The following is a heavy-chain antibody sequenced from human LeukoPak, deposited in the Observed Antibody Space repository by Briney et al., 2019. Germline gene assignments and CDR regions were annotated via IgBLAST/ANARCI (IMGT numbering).Heavy chain of an antibody. Sequence: GGSLRLSCAASGFTFSDHYMDCVRQAPGKRLEWVGHIRNRANSYTTFYAASVKGRFTISRDDSKNSLYLQMNSLQTEDTAVYYCANLGDTLWGQGTLVTVSS. CDR1: GFTFSDHY. D-gene: IGHD1-26*01. CDR3: ANLGDTL. V-gene: IGHV3-72*01. CDR2: IRNRANSYTT. J-gene: IGHJ1*01.